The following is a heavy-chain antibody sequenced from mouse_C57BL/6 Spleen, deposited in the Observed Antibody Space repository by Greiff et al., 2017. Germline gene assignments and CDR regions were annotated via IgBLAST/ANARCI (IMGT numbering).Heavy chain of an antibody. Sequence: EVKLVESGGGLVKPGGSLKLSCAASGFTFSSYTMSWVRQTPEKRLEWVATLSGGGGNTYYPDSVKGRFTISRDNAKNTLYLQMSSLRSEDTALYYCARQLYYFDYWGQGTTLTVSS. CDR2: LSGGGGNT. V-gene: IGHV5-9*01. CDR1: GFTFSSYT. CDR3: ARQLYYFDY. J-gene: IGHJ2*01.